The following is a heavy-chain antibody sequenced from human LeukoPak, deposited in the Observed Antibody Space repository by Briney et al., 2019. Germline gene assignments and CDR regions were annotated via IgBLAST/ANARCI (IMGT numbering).Heavy chain of an antibody. CDR1: GYTFTSYY. D-gene: IGHD3-22*01. J-gene: IGHJ5*02. CDR3: ARGVHVRKYDSNHNCFDP. V-gene: IGHV1-46*01. Sequence: ASVKVSCKASGYTFTSYYIHGVRQAPGQGLEWMGIINPRGDNTNYAQKFQGRVTVTRDMSTSTVYMELSSLRSEDTAVYYCARGVHVRKYDSNHNCFDPWGQGTLVTVSS. CDR2: INPRGDNT.